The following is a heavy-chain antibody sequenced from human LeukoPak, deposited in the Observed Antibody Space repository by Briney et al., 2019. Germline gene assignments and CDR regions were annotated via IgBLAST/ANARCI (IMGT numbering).Heavy chain of an antibody. J-gene: IGHJ3*02. CDR2: IWYDGVTT. D-gene: IGHD3-10*01. Sequence: GRSLRLSCAAAGFTVSTYGMDWVSQAPGKGLEWVAVIWYDGVTTYYSDSVKCRFTISSENSKNTLYLQMNSLRGEDTAMYPCAREPYSRAGSYYPIWGQGTMVTVSS. CDR1: GFTVSTYG. V-gene: IGHV3-33*01. CDR3: AREPYSRAGSYYPI.